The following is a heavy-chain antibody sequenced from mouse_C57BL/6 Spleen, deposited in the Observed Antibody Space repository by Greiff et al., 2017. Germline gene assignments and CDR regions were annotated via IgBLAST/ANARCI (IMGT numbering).Heavy chain of an antibody. J-gene: IGHJ4*01. CDR3: VRDGYYYAMDD. Sequence: EVMLVESGGGLVQPKGSLKLSCAASGFSFNTYAMNWVRQAPGKGLEWVARIRSKSNNYATYYADSVKDRFTISRDDSESMLYLQMNNLKTEDTAMYYCVRDGYYYAMDDWGQGTSVTVSS. D-gene: IGHD2-3*01. CDR2: IRSKSNNYAT. CDR1: GFSFNTYA. V-gene: IGHV10-1*01.